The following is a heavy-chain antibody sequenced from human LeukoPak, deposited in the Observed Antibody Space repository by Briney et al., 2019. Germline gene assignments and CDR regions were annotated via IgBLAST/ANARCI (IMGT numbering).Heavy chain of an antibody. J-gene: IGHJ4*02. V-gene: IGHV4-30-2*01. Sequence: SQTLSLTCTVSGGSISSGGYYWSWIRQPPGKGLEWIGYIYHSGSTYYNPPLKSRVTISVDRSKNQFSLKLSSVTAADTAVYYCARDSQLGSYFDYWGQGTLVTVSS. D-gene: IGHD1-1*01. CDR2: IYHSGST. CDR1: GGSISSGGYY. CDR3: ARDSQLGSYFDY.